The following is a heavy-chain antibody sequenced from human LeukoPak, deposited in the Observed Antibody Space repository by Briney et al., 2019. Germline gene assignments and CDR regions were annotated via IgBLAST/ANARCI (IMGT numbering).Heavy chain of an antibody. V-gene: IGHV3-66*02. J-gene: IGHJ4*02. CDR3: ARDSPSRGWPPDY. CDR2: IYSGGST. D-gene: IGHD6-19*01. Sequence: PGGSLRLSCAASGFTASSNFMSWVRQAPGKGLEWGSVIYSGGSTYYADSMKGRFTISRDNSKNTLYLQMNGLRAEETAVYYCARDSPSRGWPPDYWGEGTLVTVSS. CDR1: GFTASSNF.